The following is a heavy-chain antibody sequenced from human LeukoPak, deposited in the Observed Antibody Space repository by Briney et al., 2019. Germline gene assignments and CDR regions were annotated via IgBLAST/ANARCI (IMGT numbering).Heavy chain of an antibody. Sequence: PGGSLRLSCAASGFTFSSYAMHWVRQAPGKGLEWVAVISYDGSNKYYADSVKGRFTISRDNSKNTLYLQMNSLRAEDTAVYYCARSSGWQYYFEDWGQGTLVTVSS. CDR1: GFTFSSYA. CDR3: ARSSGWQYYFED. J-gene: IGHJ4*02. D-gene: IGHD6-19*01. V-gene: IGHV3-30-3*01. CDR2: ISYDGSNK.